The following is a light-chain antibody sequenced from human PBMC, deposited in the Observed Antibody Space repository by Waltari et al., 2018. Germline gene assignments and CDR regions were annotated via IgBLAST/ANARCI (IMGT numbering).Light chain of an antibody. J-gene: IGKJ1*01. Sequence: EVVLTQSPGTLSLSPGERATLSCRASQRVGKYLAWYQQKPGQAPRLLIYHASTRAPGIPDRFSGSGSGTDFSLTISRLEPEDFAVYYCQKYDYLPATFGQGTKVEIK. CDR3: QKYDYLPAT. CDR1: QRVGKY. V-gene: IGKV3-20*01. CDR2: HAS.